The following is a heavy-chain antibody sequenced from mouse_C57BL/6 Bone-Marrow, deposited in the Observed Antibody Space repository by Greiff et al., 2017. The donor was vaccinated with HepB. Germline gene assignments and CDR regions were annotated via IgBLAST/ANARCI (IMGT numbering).Heavy chain of an antibody. Sequence: EVKLMESGGGLVKPGGSLKLSCAASGFTFSSYAMSWVRQTPEKRLEWVATISDGGSYTYYPDNVKGRFTISRDNAKNNLYLQMSHLKSEDTAMYYCASLRRFAYWGQGTLVTVSA. CDR3: ASLRRFAY. CDR2: ISDGGSYT. D-gene: IGHD1-2*01. J-gene: IGHJ3*01. V-gene: IGHV5-4*03. CDR1: GFTFSSYA.